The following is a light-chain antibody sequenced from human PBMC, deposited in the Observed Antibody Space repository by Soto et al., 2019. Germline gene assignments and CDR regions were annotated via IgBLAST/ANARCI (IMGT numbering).Light chain of an antibody. V-gene: IGKV3-20*01. CDR2: GAS. Sequence: ETVLTQSPGTLSLSPGERATLSCRASQTIRSNYLAWYRQTPGQAPRLLIYGASNRATGIADRFSGSGSGTGFNLIISRLEPEDFALYYCQQYGSSPWTFGQGTKV. CDR3: QQYGSSPWT. J-gene: IGKJ1*01. CDR1: QTIRSNY.